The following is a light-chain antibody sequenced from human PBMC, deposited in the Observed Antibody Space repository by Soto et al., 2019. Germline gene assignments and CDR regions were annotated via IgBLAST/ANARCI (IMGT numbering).Light chain of an antibody. CDR1: QGISSF. CDR3: RQHDSYPIT. CDR2: AAS. V-gene: IGKV1-9*01. J-gene: IGKJ5*01. Sequence: DIQLTQSPLLLSASVGDRVTITCRASQGISSFLVWYQQKAGKAPKSLIYAASTLQSGVPSRFSGSGSGTEFTLTISSLQPDDSATYYCRQHDSYPITFGQGTRLEIK.